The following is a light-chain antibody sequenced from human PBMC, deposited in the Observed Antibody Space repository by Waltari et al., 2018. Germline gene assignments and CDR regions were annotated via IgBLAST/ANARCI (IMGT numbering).Light chain of an antibody. J-gene: IGKJ3*01. Sequence: DIQMTQSPPSLAASVGDSVNITCRASQTIRNYLNWYQQRPGKAPKLLISAASSLQSGVPSRCSGSGSGTDFALTISSLQPEDFVSYHCQETYTTLFTFGPGTKVEIK. CDR3: QETYTTLFT. CDR1: QTIRNY. CDR2: AAS. V-gene: IGKV1-39*01.